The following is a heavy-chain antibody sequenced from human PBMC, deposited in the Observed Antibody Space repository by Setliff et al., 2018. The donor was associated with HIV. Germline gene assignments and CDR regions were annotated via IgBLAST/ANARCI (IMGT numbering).Heavy chain of an antibody. CDR2: INPNNGGT. CDR1: GYSFTDYY. D-gene: IGHD6-13*01. CDR3: ARDFLFTEAAAGETFDY. J-gene: IGHJ4*02. V-gene: IGHV1-2*02. Sequence: ASVKVSCKASGYSFTDYYIHWVRQAPGQGLEWMGSINPNNGGTNYAQKFQGRVTMTRDTSISTAYMEVSRLRSEDTAVYYCARDFLFTEAAAGETFDYWGQGTLVTVSS.